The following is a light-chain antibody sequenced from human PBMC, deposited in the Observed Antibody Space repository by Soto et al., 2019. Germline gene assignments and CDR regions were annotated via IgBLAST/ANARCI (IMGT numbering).Light chain of an antibody. CDR3: QQYDYFPLT. Sequence: AIQLTQSPSSLSASLGDRITITCRASQGIRSSLAWYQQTPGKAPKLLIHSASTLQSGVPSRFSGSGSGTDFTLTISSLQPEDFATYYCQQYDYFPLTFGQGTRLQIQ. CDR2: SAS. V-gene: IGKV1D-13*01. J-gene: IGKJ5*01. CDR1: QGIRSS.